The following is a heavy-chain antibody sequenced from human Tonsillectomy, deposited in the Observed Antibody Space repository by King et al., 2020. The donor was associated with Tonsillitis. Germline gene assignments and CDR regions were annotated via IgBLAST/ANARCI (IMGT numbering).Heavy chain of an antibody. CDR1: GFSLSTSGVG. V-gene: IGHV2-5*01. CDR2: IYWNDDK. D-gene: IGHD3-10*01. Sequence: TLKESGPTLVKPTQTLTLTCTFSGFSLSTSGVGVGWIRQPPGKALEWLALIYWNDDKRYSPSLKSRLTITKDPSKNQVVLTMTNMDPVDTATYYCANNRIWFGDHDYFDYWGQGTLVTVSS. J-gene: IGHJ4*02. CDR3: ANNRIWFGDHDYFDY.